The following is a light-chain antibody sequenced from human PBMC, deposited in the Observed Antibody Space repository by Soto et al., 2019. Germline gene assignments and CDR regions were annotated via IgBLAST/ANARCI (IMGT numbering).Light chain of an antibody. Sequence: EIVLAQSPATLSLSPGERATLSCRASQSVSNNYLAWYQQKPGQAPRLLIYGASNRATGIPDRFSGSGSGRDFTLTISRLEPEDFAVYYCQQYGSSGTFAQGTKLDIK. J-gene: IGKJ1*01. V-gene: IGKV3-20*01. CDR2: GAS. CDR1: QSVSNNY. CDR3: QQYGSSGT.